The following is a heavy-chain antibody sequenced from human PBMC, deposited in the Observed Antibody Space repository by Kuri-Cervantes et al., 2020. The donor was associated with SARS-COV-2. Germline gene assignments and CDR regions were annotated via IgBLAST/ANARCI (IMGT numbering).Heavy chain of an antibody. V-gene: IGHV3-30*14. CDR1: GFIFSDYA. D-gene: IGHD6-19*01. J-gene: IGHJ5*02. Sequence: GGSLRLSCEASGFIFSDYAIDWVRQAPGKGLEWVAIISYDGRNTKFADSVKGRFTISRDNSKNVVYLQMNSLRDADTAVYYCTRGGYTSALSRQNWFDPWGQGTLVTVSS. CDR2: ISYDGRNT. CDR3: TRGGYTSALSRQNWFDP.